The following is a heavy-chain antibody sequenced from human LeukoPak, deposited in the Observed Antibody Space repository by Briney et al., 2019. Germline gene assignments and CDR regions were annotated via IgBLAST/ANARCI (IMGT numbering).Heavy chain of an antibody. CDR3: ARRGVASFCDS. D-gene: IGHD5-12*01. CDR2: ISSSGSTI. V-gene: IGHV3-48*03. CDR1: GFTFSSYE. J-gene: IGHJ4*02. Sequence: GGSLRLSCAASGFTFSSYEMNWVRQAPGKGLEWVSYISSSGSTIYYADSVKGRFTISRDNAKNSLYLQMNSLRAEDTAVYYCARRGVASFCDSWGQGTLVTVSS.